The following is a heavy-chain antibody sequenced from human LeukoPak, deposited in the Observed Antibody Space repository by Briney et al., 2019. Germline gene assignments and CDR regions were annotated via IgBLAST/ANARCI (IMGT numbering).Heavy chain of an antibody. V-gene: IGHV1-69*13. CDR3: ASGNGGYSYGYLGY. D-gene: IGHD5-18*01. CDR2: IIPIFGTA. J-gene: IGHJ4*02. Sequence: AVKVSCRASGGTFSSYAISWVRQAPGQGLEWMGGIIPIFGTANYAQKFQGRVTITADESTSTAYMELSSLRSEDTAMYYCASGNGGYSYGYLGYWGQGTLVTVSS. CDR1: GGTFSSYA.